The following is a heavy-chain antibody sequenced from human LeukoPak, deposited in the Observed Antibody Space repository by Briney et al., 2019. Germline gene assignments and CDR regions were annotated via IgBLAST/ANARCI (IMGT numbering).Heavy chain of an antibody. CDR3: ARGRVHFDY. CDR2: THTSGTT. D-gene: IGHD3-10*01. CDR1: GGSISSYY. J-gene: IGHJ4*02. Sequence: SETLSLTCTVSGGSISSYYWTWIRQPAGKGLEWIGRTHTSGTTNHNPSLKTRVTISVDTSKNQFSLKLSSVTAADTAVYYCARGRVHFDYWGQGTLVTVSS. V-gene: IGHV4-4*07.